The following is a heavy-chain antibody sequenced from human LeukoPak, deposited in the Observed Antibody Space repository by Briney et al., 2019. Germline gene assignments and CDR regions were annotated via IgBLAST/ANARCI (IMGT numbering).Heavy chain of an antibody. V-gene: IGHV3-21*01. J-gene: IGHJ4*02. Sequence: GGSLRLSCVASQYDFNGYTLTWVRQAPGKGLEYVSSISKSSALKYYAESVRGRFTISRNNAENSLYLDMTNLGGEDTAVYFCVRGDNRDQWGQGTLVTVSS. CDR2: ISKSSALK. D-gene: IGHD1-26*01. CDR3: VRGDNRDQ. CDR1: QYDFNGYT.